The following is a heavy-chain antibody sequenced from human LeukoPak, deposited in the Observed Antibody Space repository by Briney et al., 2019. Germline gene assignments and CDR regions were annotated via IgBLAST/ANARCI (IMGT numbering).Heavy chain of an antibody. CDR2: INHSGNT. J-gene: IGHJ5*02. CDR1: GGSFSGYY. Sequence: SETLSLTCAVYGGSFSGYYWSWIRQPPGKGLEWIGEINHSGNTNYNPSLKSRVTISVDTSKNQFSLKLNSVTAADTAVYYCARTDIVVEVAARWFDPWGQGTLVTVSS. V-gene: IGHV4-34*01. D-gene: IGHD2-15*01. CDR3: ARTDIVVEVAARWFDP.